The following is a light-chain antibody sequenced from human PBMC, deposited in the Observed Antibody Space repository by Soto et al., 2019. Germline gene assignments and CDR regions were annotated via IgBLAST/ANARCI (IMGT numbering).Light chain of an antibody. CDR3: SSYAGSNNLV. J-gene: IGLJ2*01. V-gene: IGLV2-8*01. CDR2: EVS. CDR1: SSDFGGYNY. Sequence: QSALTQPPSASGSPGQSVSISGTGTSSDFGGYNYVSWYQQHPGKAPKLMIYEVSKRPSGVPDRFSGSKSGNTASLTVSGLQAEDEADYYCSSYAGSNNLVFGGGTQLTVL.